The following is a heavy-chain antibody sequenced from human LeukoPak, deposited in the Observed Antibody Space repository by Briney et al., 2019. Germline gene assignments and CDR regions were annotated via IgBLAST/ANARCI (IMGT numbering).Heavy chain of an antibody. V-gene: IGHV1-8*03. CDR2: MNPNIGNT. D-gene: IGHD3-3*01. CDR1: VYTFTSYA. CDR3: ARGGYYDFWSRYSSNWFDP. Sequence: ASAKVSCTASVYTFTSYAITRLRQATVHGLEWMGWMNPNIGNTGYAQKFQGRVTITRNTSISTAYMELSSLRSEDTAVYSCARGGYYDFWSRYSSNWFDPWGQGTLVTVSS. J-gene: IGHJ5*02.